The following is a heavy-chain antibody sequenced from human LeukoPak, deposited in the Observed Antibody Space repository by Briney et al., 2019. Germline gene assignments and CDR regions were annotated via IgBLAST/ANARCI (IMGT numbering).Heavy chain of an antibody. CDR2: ISPSGGST. Sequence: ASVKVSCKASGYTFTSYYMHWVRQAPGQGLEWMGIISPSGGSTSYAQKFQGRVTMTRDTSTSTVYMELSSLRSEDTAVYYCAADTYYDFWSGPIWAFDIWGQGTMVTVSS. CDR1: GYTFTSYY. CDR3: AADTYYDFWSGPIWAFDI. V-gene: IGHV1-46*01. J-gene: IGHJ3*02. D-gene: IGHD3-3*01.